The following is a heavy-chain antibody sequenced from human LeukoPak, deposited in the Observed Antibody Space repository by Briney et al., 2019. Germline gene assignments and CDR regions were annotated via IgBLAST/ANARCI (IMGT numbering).Heavy chain of an antibody. Sequence: GRSLRLSCAASGFTFSSYGMHWVRQAPGKGLEWVAVISYDGSNKYYADSVKGRFTISRDNSKNTLYLQMNSLRAEDTAVYYCARVLVVPAATGYYFDYWGQGTLVTVSS. D-gene: IGHD2-2*01. J-gene: IGHJ4*02. V-gene: IGHV3-30*03. CDR1: GFTFSSYG. CDR2: ISYDGSNK. CDR3: ARVLVVPAATGYYFDY.